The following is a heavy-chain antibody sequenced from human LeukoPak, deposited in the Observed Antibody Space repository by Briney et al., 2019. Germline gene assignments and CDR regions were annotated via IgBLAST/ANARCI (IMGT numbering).Heavy chain of an antibody. V-gene: IGHV1-8*02. CDR2: MNPNSGNT. D-gene: IGHD5-24*01. CDR1: GYTFTSYG. Sequence: ASVKVSCKASGYTFTSYGINWVRQATGQGLEWMGWMNPNSGNTGYAQKFQGRVTMTRNTSISTAYMELSSLRSEDTAVYYCARASRRGWLQLYYFDYWGQGTLVTVSS. CDR3: ARASRRGWLQLYYFDY. J-gene: IGHJ4*02.